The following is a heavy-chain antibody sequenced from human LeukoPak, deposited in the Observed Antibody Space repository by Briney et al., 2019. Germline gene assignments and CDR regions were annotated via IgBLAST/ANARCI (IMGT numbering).Heavy chain of an antibody. Sequence: GGSLRLSCVACGFIVSSNYMSWVRQAPGKGLEWVSVIYSGGRTYYADSVKGRFTISRDNSKSTLYLQMNSLRAEDTAVYYCARGDVYFDYWGQGTLVTVSS. D-gene: IGHD2-21*02. CDR1: GFIVSSNY. J-gene: IGHJ4*02. CDR2: IYSGGRT. CDR3: ARGDVYFDY. V-gene: IGHV3-53*01.